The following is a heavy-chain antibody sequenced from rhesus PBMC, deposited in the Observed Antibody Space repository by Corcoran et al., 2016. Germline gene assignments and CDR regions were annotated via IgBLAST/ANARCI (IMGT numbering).Heavy chain of an antibody. J-gene: IGHJ4*01. CDR2: IYWDEDK. Sequence: QVTLKESGPALVKPTQTLTLTCILSGFSLNTTGMGVGWIRQPPGKTLEWLAHIYWDEDKRLSTSLKSRLTISKDTSKNQVVLTMTNMDPVDTATYYCPRYLRSNFYFDYWGQGVLVTVSS. D-gene: IGHD2-15*01. CDR1: GFSLNTTGMG. V-gene: IGHV2-1*01. CDR3: PRYLRSNFYFDY.